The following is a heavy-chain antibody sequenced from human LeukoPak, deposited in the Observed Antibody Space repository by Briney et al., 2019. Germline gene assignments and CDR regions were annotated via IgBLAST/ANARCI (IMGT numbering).Heavy chain of an antibody. CDR1: GGSISSYY. CDR3: ASGREFWDLDAFDI. J-gene: IGHJ3*02. Sequence: PSETLSLTCTVSGGSISSYYWSWIRQPPGKGLEWIGYIYYSESTNYNPSLKSRVTISVDTSKNQFSLKLSSATAADTAVYYCASGREFWDLDAFDIWGQGTMVTVSS. V-gene: IGHV4-59*01. CDR2: IYYSEST. D-gene: IGHD3/OR15-3a*01.